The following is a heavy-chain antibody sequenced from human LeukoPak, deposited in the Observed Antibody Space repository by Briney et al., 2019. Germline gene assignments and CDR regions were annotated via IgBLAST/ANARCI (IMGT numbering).Heavy chain of an antibody. J-gene: IGHJ4*02. CDR3: AKEGYYNFAD. CDR1: GFTFSTHV. V-gene: IGHV3-23*01. Sequence: GGSLRLSCAASGFTFSTHVMTWVRQAPGKGLEWVSTSNAGGDETDYTDSVRGRFTIFRDNSKNTVYLQMNSLRADYTAVYYCAKEGYYNFADWGQGTLVPVSS. CDR2: SNAGGDET. D-gene: IGHD1-1*01.